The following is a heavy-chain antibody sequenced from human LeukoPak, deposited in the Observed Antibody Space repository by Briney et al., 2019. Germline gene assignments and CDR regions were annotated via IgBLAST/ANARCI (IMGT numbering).Heavy chain of an antibody. CDR3: AKDYDFWSGYPDY. Sequence: PGGSLRLSCAASGFTFSSYAMSWVRQAPGKGLEWVSAISGSGGSTYYADSVKGRFAISRDNSKNTLYLQMNSLRAEDTAVYYCAKDYDFWSGYPDYWGQGTLVTVSS. CDR2: ISGSGGST. J-gene: IGHJ4*02. D-gene: IGHD3-3*01. CDR1: GFTFSSYA. V-gene: IGHV3-23*01.